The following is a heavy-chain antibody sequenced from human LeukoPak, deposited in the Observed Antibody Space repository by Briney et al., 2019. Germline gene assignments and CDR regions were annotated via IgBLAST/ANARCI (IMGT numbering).Heavy chain of an antibody. Sequence: PGGTLRLSCAASGFTFGGSGMSWVRQAPGKGLEWISSISGVGTTTFYADSVKGRFTISRDNSKNSLDLQMNSLGAEDTAMYYCARGRRGDYPLDFFDYWGQGTLVTVSS. CDR2: ISGVGTTT. CDR1: GFTFGGSG. J-gene: IGHJ4*02. CDR3: ARGRRGDYPLDFFDY. D-gene: IGHD4-17*01. V-gene: IGHV3-23*01.